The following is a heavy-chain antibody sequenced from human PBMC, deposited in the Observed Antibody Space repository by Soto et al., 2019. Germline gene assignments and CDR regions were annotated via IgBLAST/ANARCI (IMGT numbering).Heavy chain of an antibody. J-gene: IGHJ4*02. D-gene: IGHD6-13*01. V-gene: IGHV5-51*01. CDR2: IYPGDHET. CDR1: GYTFSNFW. Sequence: PGESLKISCQCSGYTFSNFWIGWVRQLPGKGLEWMGIIYPGDHETRYSPSFHGEVTISADKSINTAYLQWNSLEASDTAFYFCARSPRSSPYFDYWGQGALVTVSS. CDR3: ARSPRSSPYFDY.